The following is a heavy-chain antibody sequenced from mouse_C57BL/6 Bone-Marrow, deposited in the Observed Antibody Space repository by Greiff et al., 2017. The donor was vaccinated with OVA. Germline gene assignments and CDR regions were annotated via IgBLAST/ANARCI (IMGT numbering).Heavy chain of an antibody. CDR2: IYPRSGNT. CDR3: ANYYYGSRFDY. Sequence: VKLQQSGAELARPGASVKLSCKASGYTFTSYGISWVKQRTGQGLEWIGEIYPRSGNTYYNEKFKGKATLTADKSSSTAYMELRSLTSEDSAVYFCANYYYGSRFDYWGQGTTLTVSS. CDR1: GYTFTSYG. D-gene: IGHD1-1*01. J-gene: IGHJ2*01. V-gene: IGHV1-81*01.